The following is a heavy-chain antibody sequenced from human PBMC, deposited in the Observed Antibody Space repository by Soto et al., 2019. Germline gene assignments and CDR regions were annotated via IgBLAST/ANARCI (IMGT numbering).Heavy chain of an antibody. CDR1: GGSVSSGSYY. V-gene: IGHV4-61*01. CDR3: ARGPKQRIWSGYLD. D-gene: IGHD3-3*01. Sequence: SETLSLTCTVSGGSVSSGSYYWSWIRQPPGKGLEWIGYIYYSGSTNYNPSLKSRVTISVDTSKNQFSLKLSSVTAADTAVYYCARGPKQRIWSGYLDWGQGTLVTVSS. J-gene: IGHJ4*02. CDR2: IYYSGST.